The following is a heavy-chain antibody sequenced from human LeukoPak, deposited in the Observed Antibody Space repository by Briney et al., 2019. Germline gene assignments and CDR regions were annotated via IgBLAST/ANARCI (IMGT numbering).Heavy chain of an antibody. CDR3: ARGRGAIVLMVYVLDRYYFDY. J-gene: IGHJ4*02. V-gene: IGHV1-46*01. CDR1: GYTFTSYY. Sequence: ASVKVPCKASGYTFTSYYMHWVRQAPGQRLEWMGIINPSGGSTSYAQKFQGRVTMTRDTSTSTVYMELSSLRSEDAAVYYCARGRGAIVLMVYVLDRYYFDYWGQGTLVTVSS. CDR2: INPSGGST. D-gene: IGHD2-8*01.